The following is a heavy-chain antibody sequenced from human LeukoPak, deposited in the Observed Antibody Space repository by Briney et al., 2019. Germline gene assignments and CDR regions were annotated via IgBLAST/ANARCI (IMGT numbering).Heavy chain of an antibody. D-gene: IGHD2-15*01. V-gene: IGHV3-33*08. Sequence: PGGSLRLSCAASGFTLSNYDMHWVRQAPGKGLEWVAVIWYDGSNKYYADSVKGRFTISRDNSKNTLYLQVDSLRAEDTAVYYCARRYCSGGSCYSFRGDWFDPWGQGTLVTVSS. J-gene: IGHJ5*02. CDR2: IWYDGSNK. CDR1: GFTLSNYD. CDR3: ARRYCSGGSCYSFRGDWFDP.